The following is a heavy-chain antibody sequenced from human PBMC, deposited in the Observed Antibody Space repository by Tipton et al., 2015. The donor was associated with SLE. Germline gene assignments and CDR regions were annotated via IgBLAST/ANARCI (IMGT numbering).Heavy chain of an antibody. CDR1: GGSISSGSYY. J-gene: IGHJ3*01. V-gene: IGHV4-61*02. D-gene: IGHD3-9*01. CDR2: FYTSGST. CDR3: ARGTGYLSPFDF. Sequence: LRLSCTASGGSISSGSYYWSWIRQPAGKGLEWIGRFYTSGSTNYNPSLNSRVTISVDSSKNQFSLRLTSVTAADTAVYYCARGTGYLSPFDFWGQGTLVTVSS.